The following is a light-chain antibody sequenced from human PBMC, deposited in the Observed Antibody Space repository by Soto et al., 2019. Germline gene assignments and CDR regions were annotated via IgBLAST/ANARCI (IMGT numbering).Light chain of an antibody. V-gene: IGKV3-20*01. Sequence: EIVLTQSPGTLSLSPGERATLSCRASQSVDSRYLAWYQQPPGRAPRLLIYGASSRATSTPDRFSGSGSGTDFTLTISRLEPEDSAVYYCHHYDNSPPFPFGPGTKVEIK. J-gene: IGKJ3*01. CDR1: QSVDSRY. CDR2: GAS. CDR3: HHYDNSPPFP.